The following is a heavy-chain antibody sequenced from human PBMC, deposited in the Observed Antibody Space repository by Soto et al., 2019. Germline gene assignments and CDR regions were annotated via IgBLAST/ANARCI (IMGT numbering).Heavy chain of an antibody. CDR1: GFTFSSYS. J-gene: IGHJ3*02. CDR2: ISSSSSYI. D-gene: IGHD2-15*01. Sequence: EVQLVESGGGLVKPGGSLRLSCAASGFTFSSYSMNWVRQAPGKGLEWVSSISSSSSYIYYADSVKGRFTISRDNAKNSLYLKMNSLRAEYTAMYYCAKDAGCCCGGSCLKVAFDIWGQGTMVTVSS. V-gene: IGHV3-21*01. CDR3: AKDAGCCCGGSCLKVAFDI.